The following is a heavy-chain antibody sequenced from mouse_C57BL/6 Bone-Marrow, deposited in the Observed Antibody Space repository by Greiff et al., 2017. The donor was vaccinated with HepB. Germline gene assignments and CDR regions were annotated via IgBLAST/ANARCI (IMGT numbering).Heavy chain of an antibody. V-gene: IGHV12-3*01. CDR1: GFPITSGYY. D-gene: IGHD1-1*01. Sequence: QVQLQQSGPGLVKPSQSLFLTCSITGFPITSGYYWIWIRQSPGKPLEWMGYITHSGETFYNPSLQSPISITRETSKNQFFLQLNSVTTEDTAMYYCAGEEGSTVGAMDYWGQGTSVTVSS. CDR3: AGEEGSTVGAMDY. J-gene: IGHJ4*01. CDR2: ITHSGET.